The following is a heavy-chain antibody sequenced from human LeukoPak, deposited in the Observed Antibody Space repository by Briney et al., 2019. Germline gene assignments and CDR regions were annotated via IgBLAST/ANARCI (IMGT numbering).Heavy chain of an antibody. V-gene: IGHV3-48*03. Sequence: GGSLRLSCAASGFTFSSYEMNWVRQAPGKGLEWVSYISSSGSTIYYADSVKGRFTISRDNAKNTLHLQMNSLRAEDTAVYYCARVWEVAGDYWGQGTLVTVSS. CDR1: GFTFSSYE. CDR2: ISSSGSTI. D-gene: IGHD2-15*01. J-gene: IGHJ4*02. CDR3: ARVWEVAGDY.